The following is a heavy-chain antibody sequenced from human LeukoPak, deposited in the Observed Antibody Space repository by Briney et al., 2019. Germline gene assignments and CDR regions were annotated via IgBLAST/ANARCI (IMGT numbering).Heavy chain of an antibody. V-gene: IGHV1-2*02. CDR3: ARERRRSSSWYGYYYYYMDI. Sequence: ASVKVSCTASVYTFTRYYMHCVRQAPGHGLEWMGWINPNSGGTNYAQKFQGRVTMTRDTSISTAYMELSRLRSDDTGVYYCARERRRSSSWYGYYYYYMDIWGKGNTVTVSS. D-gene: IGHD6-13*01. J-gene: IGHJ6*03. CDR2: INPNSGGT. CDR1: VYTFTRYY.